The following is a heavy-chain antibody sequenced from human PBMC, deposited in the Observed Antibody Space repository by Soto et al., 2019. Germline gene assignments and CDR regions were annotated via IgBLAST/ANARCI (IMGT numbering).Heavy chain of an antibody. J-gene: IGHJ5*02. V-gene: IGHV4-59*07. D-gene: IGHD3-10*01. Sequence: SDTLSLTCTVSGGSISSYYWSWIRQPPGKGLEWIGYIYYSGSTNYNPSLKSRVTISVDTSKNQFSLKLSSVTAADTAVYYCARAHASQRGWFGEFISKANWFDPWGQGTLVTVS. CDR3: ARAHASQRGWFGEFISKANWFDP. CDR2: IYYSGST. CDR1: GGSISSYY.